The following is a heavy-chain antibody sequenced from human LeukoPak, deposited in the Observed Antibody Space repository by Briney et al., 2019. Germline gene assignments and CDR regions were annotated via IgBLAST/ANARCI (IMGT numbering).Heavy chain of an antibody. V-gene: IGHV3-74*01. J-gene: IGHJ4*02. CDR2: INSDGSST. D-gene: IGHD6-19*01. CDR3: MGSSGWWGFDY. CDR1: RFTFSTYW. Sequence: GGSLRLSYAASRFTFSTYWMHWVRQAPGKGLVWVSRINSDGSSTGYADSVKGRFTISRDNAKNTLYLQMNSLRAEDTALYYCMGSSGWWGFDYWGQGTLVTVSS.